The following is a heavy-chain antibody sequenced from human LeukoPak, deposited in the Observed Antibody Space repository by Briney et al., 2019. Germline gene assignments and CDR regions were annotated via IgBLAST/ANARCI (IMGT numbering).Heavy chain of an antibody. CDR3: AREMGAGYYYYYGMDV. Sequence: GGSLRLFCAASGFTFSSYSMNWVRQAPGKGLEWVSSISSSSSYIYYADSVKGRFTISRDNAKNSLYLQMNSLRAEDTAVYYCAREMGAGYYYYYGMDVWGKGTTVTVSS. CDR1: GFTFSSYS. D-gene: IGHD1-26*01. CDR2: ISSSSSYI. J-gene: IGHJ6*04. V-gene: IGHV3-21*01.